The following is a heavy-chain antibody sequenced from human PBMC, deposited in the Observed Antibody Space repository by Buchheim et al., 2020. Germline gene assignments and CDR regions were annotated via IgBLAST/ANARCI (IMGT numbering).Heavy chain of an antibody. V-gene: IGHV4-39*07. D-gene: IGHD6-13*01. CDR2: IYYSGST. Sequence: QLQLQESGPGLVKPSETLSLTCTVSGGSISSSSYSWGWIRQPPGKGLEWIGSIYYSGSTYYNPSLKSRSTISVDPSKNQFSLRLSSVTAADTAVYYCARGLPYSSSNWFDPWGQGTL. J-gene: IGHJ5*02. CDR1: GGSISSSSYS. CDR3: ARGLPYSSSNWFDP.